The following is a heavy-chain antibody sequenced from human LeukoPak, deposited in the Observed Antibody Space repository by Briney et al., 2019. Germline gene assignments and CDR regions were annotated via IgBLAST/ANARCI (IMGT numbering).Heavy chain of an antibody. Sequence: SETLSLTCTVSGASITNSYWNWIRQSPGKGLEWIGYINYSGSTNYNPSLKSRVTISVDTSKNQFSLKLSSVTAADTAVYFCARDPLSTNDFDIWGQGTMVTVSS. CDR2: INYSGST. D-gene: IGHD1-1*01. CDR1: GASITNSY. CDR3: ARDPLSTNDFDI. J-gene: IGHJ3*02. V-gene: IGHV4-59*01.